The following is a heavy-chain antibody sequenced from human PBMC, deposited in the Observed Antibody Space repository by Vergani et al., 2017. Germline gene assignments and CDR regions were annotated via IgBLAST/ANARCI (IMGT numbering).Heavy chain of an antibody. J-gene: IGHJ6*02. CDR2: IYYSGST. Sequence: QVQLQESGPGLVKPSQTLSLTCTVSGGSISSGDYYWSWIRQPPGKGLAWIGYIYYSGSTYYNPSLKSRVTISVDTSKNRFSLKLSSVTAANTAVYYCARVRLDESSGYNCYYGMDVWGQGTTVTVSS. D-gene: IGHD3-22*01. V-gene: IGHV4-30-4*01. CDR1: GGSISSGDYY. CDR3: ARVRLDESSGYNCYYGMDV.